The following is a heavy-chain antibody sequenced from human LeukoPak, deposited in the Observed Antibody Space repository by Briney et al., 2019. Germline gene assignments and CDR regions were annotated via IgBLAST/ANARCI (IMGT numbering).Heavy chain of an antibody. CDR2: IYPGDSDT. D-gene: IGHD5-24*01. V-gene: IGHV5-51*01. CDR3: ARPFSIDGAFDI. Sequence: GEALKIPRKGSGYSFKSYWIGLVRQMPGKGLEWMGIIYPGDSDTRYSPSFQGQVTISADKSISTAYLQWSSLKASDTAMYYCARPFSIDGAFDIWGQGTMVTVSS. CDR1: GYSFKSYW. J-gene: IGHJ3*02.